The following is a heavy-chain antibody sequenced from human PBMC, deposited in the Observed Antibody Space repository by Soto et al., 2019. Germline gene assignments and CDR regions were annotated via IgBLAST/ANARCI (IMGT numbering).Heavy chain of an antibody. CDR1: GFTFSNYA. CDR2: ISASGST. V-gene: IGHV3-23*01. J-gene: IGHJ6*02. CDR3: PTPPWRAPGGNYYSYGMDV. D-gene: IGHD3-16*01. Sequence: EVQLLESGGGLVQPGGSLRLSCAASGFTFSNYAMNWVRQAPGKGLEWVSAISASGSTYYADSVRGRFTISRDNSKNTLSLQINGQRAEDTAVYYCPTPPWRAPGGNYYSYGMDVWGQGTTVAVSS.